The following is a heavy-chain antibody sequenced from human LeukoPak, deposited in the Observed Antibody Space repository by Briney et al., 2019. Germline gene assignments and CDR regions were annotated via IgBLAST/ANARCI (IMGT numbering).Heavy chain of an antibody. D-gene: IGHD3-10*01. V-gene: IGHV3-74*01. J-gene: IGHJ4*02. Sequence: GGSLRLSCAASGFTFSSYWMHWVRQAPGKGLVWVSRINSDGSSTSYAGSVKGRFTISRDNAKNTLYLQMNSLRAEDTAVYYCARAVRDMVRGVLAFYFDYWGQGTLVTVSS. CDR3: ARAVRDMVRGVLAFYFDY. CDR1: GFTFSSYW. CDR2: INSDGSST.